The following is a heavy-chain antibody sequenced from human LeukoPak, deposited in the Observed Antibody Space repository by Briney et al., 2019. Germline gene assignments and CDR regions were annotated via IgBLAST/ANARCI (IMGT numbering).Heavy chain of an antibody. D-gene: IGHD3-10*01. CDR2: ISTYNGNT. J-gene: IGHJ4*02. CDR3: ARSMVRAVTQVASDY. V-gene: IGHV1-18*01. Sequence: ASVKVSCKASGYTYTDYGINWVRQAPGQGLEWMGWISTYNGNTIYAEKLQGRVTMTRDTSTSTAYMDLRSLRSDDTAVYYCARSMVRAVTQVASDYRGQGTLVTVSS. CDR1: GYTYTDYG.